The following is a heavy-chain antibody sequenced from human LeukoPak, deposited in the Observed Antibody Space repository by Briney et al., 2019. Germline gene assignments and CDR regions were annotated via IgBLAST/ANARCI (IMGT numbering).Heavy chain of an antibody. CDR3: ARDQYSGYDYFDY. CDR2: INPNSGGT. Sequence: ASVKVSCKTSGYTFTNYYMHWVRQAPGQGLEWMGWINPNSGGTNYAEKFQGRVTMTRDTSTSTVYMELSSLRSEDTAVYYCARDQYSGYDYFDYWGQGTLVTVSS. V-gene: IGHV1-2*02. D-gene: IGHD5-12*01. J-gene: IGHJ4*02. CDR1: GYTFTNYY.